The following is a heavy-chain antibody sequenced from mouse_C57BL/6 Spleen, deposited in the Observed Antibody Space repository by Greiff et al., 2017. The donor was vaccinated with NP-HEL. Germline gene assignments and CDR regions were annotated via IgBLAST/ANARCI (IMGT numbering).Heavy chain of an antibody. Sequence: QVQLQQPGTELVKPGASVKLSCKASGYTFTSYWMHWVKQRPGQGLEWIGNINPSNGGTNYNQKFKGKAILTADKSSSTAYMELRSLTSEDSAVYYCTRGNYYGSSSLYAMDYWGQGTSVTVSS. CDR1: GYTFTSYW. V-gene: IGHV1-53*01. CDR2: INPSNGGT. J-gene: IGHJ4*01. D-gene: IGHD1-1*01. CDR3: TRGNYYGSSSLYAMDY.